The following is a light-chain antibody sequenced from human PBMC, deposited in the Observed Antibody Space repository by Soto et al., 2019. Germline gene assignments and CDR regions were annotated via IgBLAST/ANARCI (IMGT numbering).Light chain of an antibody. V-gene: IGLV1-47*01. Sequence: QSVLTQPPSASGTPGQTVTISCSGRFSNIGSNFIYWYQQLPGTAPQLLIYRNNERPSGVPDRFSASKSGTSASLAIRGLRSEDEDDYHCAAWDDSLSGVVFGGGTKLTVL. CDR1: FSNIGSNF. CDR3: AAWDDSLSGVV. J-gene: IGLJ3*02. CDR2: RNN.